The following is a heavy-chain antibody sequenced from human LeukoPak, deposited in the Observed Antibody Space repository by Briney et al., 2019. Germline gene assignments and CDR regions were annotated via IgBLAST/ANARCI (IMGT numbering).Heavy chain of an antibody. Sequence: GGSLRLSCAASGFTFRNYVIHWVRQAPGKGLEWVAVTSSDLNAKLYADSVKGRFTISRDNAKNSLYLQMNSLRAEDTAVYYCARGKGYSGYDYNYWGQGTLVTVSS. J-gene: IGHJ4*02. CDR3: ARGKGYSGYDYNY. CDR1: GFTFRNYV. V-gene: IGHV3-30-3*01. D-gene: IGHD5-12*01. CDR2: TSSDLNAK.